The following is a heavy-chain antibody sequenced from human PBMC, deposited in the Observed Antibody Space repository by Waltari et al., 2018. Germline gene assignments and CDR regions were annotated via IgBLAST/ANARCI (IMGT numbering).Heavy chain of an antibody. J-gene: IGHJ3*01. D-gene: IGHD5-12*01. Sequence: QSQLVQSGAKVRMPGAAVKISCKAAGYTLTAYTIHWIRQAPGQSLEWMGWINVGQRDTNYSEKTQGRITSARDTSETSASTVYMELRSPTSDDTAIYYCARGSRLSGSDYFEVWGQGTLLTVSS. V-gene: IGHV1-3*01. CDR2: INVGQRDT. CDR1: GYTLTAYT. CDR3: ARGSRLSGSDYFEV.